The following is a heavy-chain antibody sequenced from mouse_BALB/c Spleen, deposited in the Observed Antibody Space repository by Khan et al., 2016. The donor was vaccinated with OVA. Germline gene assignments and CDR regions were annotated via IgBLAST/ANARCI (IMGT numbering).Heavy chain of an antibody. CDR1: RYTFTDYV. D-gene: IGHD1-1*01. CDR3: ARSTTDYYTRDY. J-gene: IGHJ4*01. V-gene: IGHV1S136*01. Sequence: VQLKQSGPELVKPGASVKMSCKASRYTFTDYVMHWVKQKPGQGLEWIGYIYPYNDDTESTERFKGKATLTLDKSSSTAYMDLSSLTSADSTVYYCARSTTDYYTRDYWGQGTSVTVSS. CDR2: IYPYNDDT.